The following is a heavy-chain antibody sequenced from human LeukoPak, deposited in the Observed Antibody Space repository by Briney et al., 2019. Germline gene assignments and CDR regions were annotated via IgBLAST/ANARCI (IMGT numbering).Heavy chain of an antibody. Sequence: GGSLRLSCAASGFTFDDYGMSWVRQAPGKGLEWVSGINWNGGSTGYADSVKGRFTISRDNAKNSLYLQMNSLRAEDTALYYCARPQHSSGGSCYDYWGQGTLVTVSS. CDR1: GFTFDDYG. V-gene: IGHV3-20*04. J-gene: IGHJ4*02. CDR2: INWNGGST. CDR3: ARPQHSSGGSCYDY. D-gene: IGHD2-15*01.